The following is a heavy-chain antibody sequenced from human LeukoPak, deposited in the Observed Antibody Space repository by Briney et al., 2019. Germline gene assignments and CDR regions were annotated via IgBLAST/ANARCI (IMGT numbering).Heavy chain of an antibody. CDR3: ARGRLAVRRAEAITMVRGVKSWFDP. D-gene: IGHD3-10*01. CDR1: GYTFTGYY. Sequence: GASVKVSCKASGYTFTGYYMHWVRQAPGQGLEWMGWINPNSGGTNYAQKFQGRVTMTRDTSISTAYMELSRLRSDDTAVYYCARGRLAVRRAEAITMVRGVKSWFDPWGQGTLVTVSS. V-gene: IGHV1-2*02. J-gene: IGHJ5*02. CDR2: INPNSGGT.